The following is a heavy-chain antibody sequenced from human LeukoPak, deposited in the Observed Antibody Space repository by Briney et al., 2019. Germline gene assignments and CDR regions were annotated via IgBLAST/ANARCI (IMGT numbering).Heavy chain of an antibody. V-gene: IGHV4-34*01. Sequence: NPSETLSLTCAVYGGSFSGYYWSWIRQPPGKGLEWIGEVFHSGSTNYNPSLKSRVTISVDKSKNQFSLKLSSVTAADTAVYYCARGRAANSYYYMDVWGKGTTVTVSS. CDR3: ARGRAANSYYYMDV. D-gene: IGHD5-18*01. CDR2: VFHSGST. J-gene: IGHJ6*03. CDR1: GGSFSGYY.